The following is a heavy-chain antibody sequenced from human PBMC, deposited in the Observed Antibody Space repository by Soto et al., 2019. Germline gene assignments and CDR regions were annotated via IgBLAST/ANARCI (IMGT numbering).Heavy chain of an antibody. J-gene: IGHJ6*01. V-gene: IGHV1-18*01. CDR2: ISDYNGNT. Sequence: WASVXVAFKSSVYSVTSDGFIFFLQAPGQGLEWMGWISDYNGNTNYAQKLQGRVTMTTDTSKSTAYMELRSLRSEDTAVYYCARLFGGVLRFSERLPHYGMELWGQGTTVTV. D-gene: IGHD3-3*01. CDR3: ARLFGGVLRFSERLPHYGMEL. CDR1: VYSVTSDG.